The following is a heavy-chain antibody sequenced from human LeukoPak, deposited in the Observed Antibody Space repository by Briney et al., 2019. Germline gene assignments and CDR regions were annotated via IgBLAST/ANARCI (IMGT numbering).Heavy chain of an antibody. CDR2: IKQDGSEK. V-gene: IGHV3-7*01. J-gene: IGHJ3*02. Sequence: GGSLRLSCAASGFTFSSYWMSWVRQAPGKGLEWVANIKQDGSEKYYVDSVKGRFTISRDNAKNPLYLQMNSLRAEDTAVYYCARETVTTRIHAFDIWGQGTMVTVSS. D-gene: IGHD4-17*01. CDR3: ARETVTTRIHAFDI. CDR1: GFTFSSYW.